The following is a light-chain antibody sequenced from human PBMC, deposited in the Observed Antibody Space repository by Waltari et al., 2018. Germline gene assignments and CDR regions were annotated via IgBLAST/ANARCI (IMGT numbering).Light chain of an antibody. CDR1: QTISSY. V-gene: IGKV1-39*01. J-gene: IGKJ2*01. CDR2: GAY. Sequence: DIQMTQSPSSLSASVGDRVTISCRASQTISSYLNWYQQKPGKAPDLLIYGAYGLQSGVPSRFSGRGSGTDFTLTISSLQPEDFATYYCQQSYSTPPYTLGQGTKLEIK. CDR3: QQSYSTPPYT.